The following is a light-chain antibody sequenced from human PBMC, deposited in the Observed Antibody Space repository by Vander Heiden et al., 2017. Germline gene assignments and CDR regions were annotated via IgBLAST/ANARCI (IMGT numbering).Light chain of an antibody. CDR1: TGSIASNY. CDR2: EDN. CDR3: QSYDSSTVV. Sequence: FMLPQPHSVSDSPGQTVTISCTGSTGSIASNYVQWYQQRPGSAPTTVIYEDNQRPSGVPDRFSGSIDSSSNSASLTSSGLKTEDEADYYCQSYDSSTVVFGGGTKLTVL. J-gene: IGLJ2*01. V-gene: IGLV6-57*02.